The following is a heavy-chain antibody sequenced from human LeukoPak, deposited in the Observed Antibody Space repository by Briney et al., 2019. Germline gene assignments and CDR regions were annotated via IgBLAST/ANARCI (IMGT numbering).Heavy chain of an antibody. J-gene: IGHJ6*03. D-gene: IGHD3-9*01. CDR2: IYYSGST. CDR1: GGSFSGYY. CDR3: ARGTNIKYYDILTGYATYYYYYMDV. Sequence: SETLSLTCAVYGGSFSGYYWSWIRQPPGKGLEWIGYIYYSGSTNYNPSLKSRVTISVDTSKNQFSLKLSSVTAADTAVYYCARGTNIKYYDILTGYATYYYYYMDVWGKGTTVTISS. V-gene: IGHV4-59*01.